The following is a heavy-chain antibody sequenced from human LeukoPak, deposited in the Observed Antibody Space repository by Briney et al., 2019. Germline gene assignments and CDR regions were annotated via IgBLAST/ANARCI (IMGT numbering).Heavy chain of an antibody. J-gene: IGHJ4*02. V-gene: IGHV3-49*03. CDR1: GFTFTNAW. CDR2: IRSKAYGGTT. D-gene: IGHD1-26*01. Sequence: GGSLRFSCAASGFTFTNAWMSWFRQAPGKGLEWVGFIRSKAYGGTTEYAASVKGRFTISRDDSKSIAYLQMNSLKTEDTAVYYCTRAPWELLRAQYYFDYWGQGTLVTVSS. CDR3: TRAPWELLRAQYYFDY.